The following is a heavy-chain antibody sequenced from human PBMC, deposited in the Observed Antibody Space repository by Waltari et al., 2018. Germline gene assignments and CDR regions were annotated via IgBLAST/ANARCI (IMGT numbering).Heavy chain of an antibody. V-gene: IGHV3-23*04. CDR3: AKTKGSSSFDY. D-gene: IGHD2-15*01. Sequence: EVQLVESGGALVQPGGSLRLSCAASGFPFSRYAMNWVRQAPGKGLEWVSAIGASGISTSYADSVKGRFTISRDNSENTLYLQMNSLRAEDTAVYYCAKTKGSSSFDYWGQGTLVTVSS. CDR1: GFPFSRYA. CDR2: IGASGIST. J-gene: IGHJ4*02.